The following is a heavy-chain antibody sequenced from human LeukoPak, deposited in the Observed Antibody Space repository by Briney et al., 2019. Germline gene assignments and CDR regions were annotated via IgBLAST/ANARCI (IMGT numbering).Heavy chain of an antibody. J-gene: IGHJ6*02. D-gene: IGHD3-22*01. CDR3: ARRPYSDTSGRLSDV. CDR1: GFTFDDYA. CDR2: ISWNSGSI. V-gene: IGHV3-9*01. Sequence: QAGMSLRLSCAASGFTFDDYAMHWVRQAPGKGLEWVSGISWNSGSIGYADSVKGRFTISRDNAKNSLYLQMNSLRDEDTAVYFCARRPYSDTSGRLSDVWGQGTTVTVSS.